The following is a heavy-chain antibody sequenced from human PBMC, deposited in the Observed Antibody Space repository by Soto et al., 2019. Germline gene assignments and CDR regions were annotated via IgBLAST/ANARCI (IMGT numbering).Heavy chain of an antibody. CDR2: INAYNGNT. CDR3: ASGYYDSSGPHYYYYGMDV. V-gene: IGHV1-18*01. CDR1: GYTFTSYG. D-gene: IGHD3-22*01. J-gene: IGHJ6*02. Sequence: ASVKVSCKASGYTFTSYGISWVRQAPGQGLEWMGWINAYNGNTNYAQKIQGRVTMTTDTSTSIAYMELRSLRSDDTAVYYCASGYYDSSGPHYYYYGMDVWGQGTTVTVSS.